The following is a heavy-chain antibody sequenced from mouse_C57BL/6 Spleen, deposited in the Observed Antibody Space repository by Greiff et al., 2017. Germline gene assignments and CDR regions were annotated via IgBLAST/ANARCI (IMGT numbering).Heavy chain of an antibody. CDR1: GYAFTNYL. Sequence: QVQLQQSGAELVRPGPSVKVSCKASGYAFTNYLIEWVKQRPGQGLEWIGVINPGSGGTNYNEKFKGKATLTADKSSSTAYMQLSSLTSEDSAVYFCARTGSSYGYFDVWGTGTTVTVSS. V-gene: IGHV1-54*01. CDR3: ARTGSSYGYFDV. J-gene: IGHJ1*03. D-gene: IGHD1-1*01. CDR2: INPGSGGT.